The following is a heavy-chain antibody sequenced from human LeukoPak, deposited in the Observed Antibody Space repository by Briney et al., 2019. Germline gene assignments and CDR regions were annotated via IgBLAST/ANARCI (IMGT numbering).Heavy chain of an antibody. CDR3: AREIDRSWDV. V-gene: IGHV3-21*01. CDR1: GFIFSTYS. Sequence: GGSLRLSCAASGFIFSTYSMNWVRQAPGKGLEWVSSISSSTSYIYYADSVKGRFTISRDNAKNSLYLQVNSLRAEDTAVYYCAREIDRSWDVWGQGTLVTVSS. D-gene: IGHD6-13*01. CDR2: ISSSTSYI. J-gene: IGHJ4*02.